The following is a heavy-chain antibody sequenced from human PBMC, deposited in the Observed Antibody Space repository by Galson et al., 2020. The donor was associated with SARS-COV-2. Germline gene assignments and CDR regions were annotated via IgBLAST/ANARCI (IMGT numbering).Heavy chain of an antibody. CDR1: GFTFSSYD. J-gene: IGHJ5*02. Sequence: GGSLRLTCAASGFTFSSYDMHWVRQATGKGLEWISAIGTAGDTYYPGSVKGRVTISRENAKNSLYLQMNSLRAGDTSVYYCARGCSSTSCYYNWFDPCGQGTLVTVSA. CDR3: ARGCSSTSCYYNWFDP. V-gene: IGHV3-13*01. D-gene: IGHD2-2*01. CDR2: IGTAGDT.